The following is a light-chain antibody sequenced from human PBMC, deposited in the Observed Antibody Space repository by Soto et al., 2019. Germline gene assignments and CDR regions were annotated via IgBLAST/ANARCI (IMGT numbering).Light chain of an antibody. CDR1: SSDIGNYNY. CDR3: TSYRAGTVL. CDR2: EVT. V-gene: IGLV2-14*01. Sequence: QSALTQPASVSGSPGQSITISCTGTSSDIGNYNYGSWYQQLPGKVPKLIIYEVTGRPSGVSDRFSGSKSGNTASLTISGLQAEDEADYYCTSYRAGTVLFGGGTQLTVL. J-gene: IGLJ3*02.